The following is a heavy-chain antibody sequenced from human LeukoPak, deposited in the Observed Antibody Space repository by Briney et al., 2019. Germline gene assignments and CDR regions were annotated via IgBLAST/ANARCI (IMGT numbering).Heavy chain of an antibody. V-gene: IGHV1-18*01. CDR3: ARDRGSYFRVYYYYGMDV. Sequence: ASVKVSCKASGYTFTSYGISCVRQAPGQGLEWMGWISAYNGNTNYAQKLQGRVTMTTDTSTSTAYMELRSPRSDDTTAYYSARDRGSYFRVYYYYGMDVWGQGTTVTVSS. D-gene: IGHD1-26*01. J-gene: IGHJ6*02. CDR1: GYTFTSYG. CDR2: ISAYNGNT.